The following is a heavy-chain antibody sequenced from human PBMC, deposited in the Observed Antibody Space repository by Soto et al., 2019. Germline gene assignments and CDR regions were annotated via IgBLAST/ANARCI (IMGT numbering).Heavy chain of an antibody. V-gene: IGHV3-23*01. CDR1: GFTFSSYG. CDR2: ISGSGGST. J-gene: IGHJ4*02. D-gene: IGHD6-6*01. CDR3: AKDQRKIAASDY. Sequence: EVQLLDSGGGLVQPGGSLRLSCAASGFTFSSYGMSWVRQAPGKGLEWVSSISGSGGSTFYADSVKGRFTISRDNSKNTLYLQMNSLGAEDTAVYYCAKDQRKIAASDYWGQGTLVTVSS.